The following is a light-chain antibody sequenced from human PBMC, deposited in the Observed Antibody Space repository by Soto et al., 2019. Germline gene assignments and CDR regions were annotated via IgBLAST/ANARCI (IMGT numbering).Light chain of an antibody. V-gene: IGLV2-8*01. J-gene: IGLJ2*01. CDR1: SSDVGGYNY. Sequence: QSVLTQPPSASGSPGQSVTISCTGTSSDVGGYNYVSWYQQHPGKVPKLMIYDVNKRPSGVPDRFSGSKSGNTASLTVSGLQDEDEAEYYCSSYTGRNSLIFGGGTQLTVL. CDR3: SSYTGRNSLI. CDR2: DVN.